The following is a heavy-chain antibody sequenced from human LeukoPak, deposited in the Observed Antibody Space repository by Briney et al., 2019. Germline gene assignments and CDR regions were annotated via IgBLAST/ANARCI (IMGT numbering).Heavy chain of an antibody. CDR1: GFTFINYA. CDR3: SRAGRYSYGPYYYYYMDV. Sequence: GGSLRLSCAASGFTFINYAMSWVRQAPGKGLEWVSLISKSSDATYYAPSVKGRFTISRDNSKNTLYLQMNSLRAEDTAVYYCSRAGRYSYGPYYYYYMDVWGKGTTVTVSS. D-gene: IGHD5-18*01. V-gene: IGHV3-23*01. CDR2: ISKSSDAT. J-gene: IGHJ6*03.